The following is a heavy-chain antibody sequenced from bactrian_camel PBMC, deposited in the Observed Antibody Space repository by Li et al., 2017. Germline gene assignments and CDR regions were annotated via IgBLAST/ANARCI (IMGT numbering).Heavy chain of an antibody. D-gene: IGHD3*01. J-gene: IGHJ4*01. Sequence: HVQLVESGGGSVQAGGSLALSCAASRATYSNNCMGWFRQAPGQAQREGVALIYTGGGHTYYADSVKGRFNISRDNAANTVYLQMNNLTPEDTAMYYCAAGFILQGIAGVGITTGARGPRSPSP. CDR2: IYTGGGHT. CDR3: AAGFILQGIAGVGITT. V-gene: IGHV3S54*01. CDR1: RATYSNNC.